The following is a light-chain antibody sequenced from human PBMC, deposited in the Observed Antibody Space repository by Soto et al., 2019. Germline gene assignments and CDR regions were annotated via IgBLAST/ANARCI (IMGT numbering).Light chain of an antibody. V-gene: IGKV1-39*01. J-gene: IGKJ3*01. CDR2: DAA. Sequence: DIQMTQSPYSLSAAVGDRVTITCRASQNINTYLNWYQQKPGKAPKLLICDAASLQSGVPSRFSGSGSRTDFTLTITSLQPEDFATYYCQQTSSAPFTFGPGTKVDIK. CDR1: QNINTY. CDR3: QQTSSAPFT.